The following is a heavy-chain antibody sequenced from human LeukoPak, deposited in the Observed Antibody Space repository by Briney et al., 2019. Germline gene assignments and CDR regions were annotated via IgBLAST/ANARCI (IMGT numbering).Heavy chain of an antibody. CDR2: INHSGST. V-gene: IGHV4-34*01. CDR1: GGSFSGYY. D-gene: IGHD3-10*01. CDR3: ARGTYGYYYGSGSYNGFDP. Sequence: PSETLSLTCAVYGGSFSGYYWSWIRQPPGKGLEWIGEINHSGSTNYNPSLKSRVTISADTSKNQFSLKLSSVTAADTAVYYCARGTYGYYYGSGSYNGFDPWGQGTLVTVSS. J-gene: IGHJ5*02.